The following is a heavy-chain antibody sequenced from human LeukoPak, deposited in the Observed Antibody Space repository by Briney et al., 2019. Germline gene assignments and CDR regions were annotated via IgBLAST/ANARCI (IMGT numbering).Heavy chain of an antibody. CDR3: ARDPVVVTAIDLYYYGMDV. Sequence: SQTLSLTCAISGNSVSSNSAAWNWIRRSPSRGLEWLGRTYYRSKWYNDYAVSVKSRITINPDTSKNQFSLQLNSVTPEDTAVYYCARDPVVVTAIDLYYYGMDVWGQGTTVTVSS. V-gene: IGHV6-1*01. D-gene: IGHD2-21*02. CDR1: GNSVSSNSAA. J-gene: IGHJ6*02. CDR2: TYYRSKWYN.